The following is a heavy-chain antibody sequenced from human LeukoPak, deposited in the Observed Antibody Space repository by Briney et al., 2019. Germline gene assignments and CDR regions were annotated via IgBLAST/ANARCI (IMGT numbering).Heavy chain of an antibody. D-gene: IGHD1-26*01. CDR3: ARWDAFFGDY. J-gene: IGHJ4*02. CDR2: TQPEGNEK. CDR1: GFTFPKFW. Sequence: GGSLRLSCAVSGFTFPKFWMSWVRQAPGRGLQWVANTQPEGNEKFYVESVKGRFTISRDNTKDLLFLQMNDLRVEDTGVYYCARWDAFFGDYWGQGTQVTVST. V-gene: IGHV3-7*03.